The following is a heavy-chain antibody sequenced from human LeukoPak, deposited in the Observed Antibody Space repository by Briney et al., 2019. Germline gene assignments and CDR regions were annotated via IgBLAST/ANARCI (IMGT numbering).Heavy chain of an antibody. CDR1: GDSISGYY. D-gene: IGHD3-10*01. V-gene: IGHV4-59*01. Sequence: SETLSLTCTVSGDSISGYYWSWIRQPPGKGLEWVGYISYSGSTNYNPSLKSRVTISVDTSKNQFSLKLSSVTAADTAIYYCARHCGSGCNAFDIWGQGTMVTVSS. J-gene: IGHJ3*02. CDR3: ARHCGSGCNAFDI. CDR2: ISYSGST.